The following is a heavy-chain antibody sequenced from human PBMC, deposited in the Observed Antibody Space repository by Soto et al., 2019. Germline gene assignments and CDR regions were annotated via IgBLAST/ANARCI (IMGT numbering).Heavy chain of an antibody. Sequence: PSETLSLTCTVSGGSISSGGYYWSWIRQHPGKGLEWIGYIYYSGSTYYNPSLKSRVTISVDTSKNQFSLKLSSLTAADTAVYYCARDEGVAGMTNYYGMDVWGQGTTVTVSS. V-gene: IGHV4-31*03. CDR1: GGSISSGGYY. CDR2: IYYSGST. J-gene: IGHJ6*02. D-gene: IGHD6-19*01. CDR3: ARDEGVAGMTNYYGMDV.